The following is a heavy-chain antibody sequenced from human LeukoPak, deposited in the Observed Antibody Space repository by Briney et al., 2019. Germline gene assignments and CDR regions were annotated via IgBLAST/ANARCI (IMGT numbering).Heavy chain of an antibody. Sequence: GGSLRLSCAASGFTFSSYAMSWVRQAPGKGLEWVGFIRSKAYGGTTEYAASVKGRFTISRDDSKSIACLQMNSLKTEDAAVYYCTSPYYDFWSGNYYYYGMDVWGQGTTVTVSS. CDR3: TSPYYDFWSGNYYYYGMDV. D-gene: IGHD3-3*01. V-gene: IGHV3-49*04. CDR2: IRSKAYGGTT. CDR1: GFTFSSYA. J-gene: IGHJ6*02.